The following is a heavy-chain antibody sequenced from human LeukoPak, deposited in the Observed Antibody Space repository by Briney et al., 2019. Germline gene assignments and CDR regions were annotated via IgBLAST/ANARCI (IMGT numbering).Heavy chain of an antibody. J-gene: IGHJ4*02. CDR3: ARESPSGSFDY. CDR1: GFTFSSYG. CDR2: IWYDGSNK. Sequence: RGSLRLSCAASGFTFSSYGMHWVRQAPGKGLEWVAVIWYDGSNKYYADSVKGRFTISRDNSKNTLYLQMNSLRAEDTAVYYCARESPSGSFDYWGQGTLVTVSS. V-gene: IGHV3-33*01. D-gene: IGHD6-25*01.